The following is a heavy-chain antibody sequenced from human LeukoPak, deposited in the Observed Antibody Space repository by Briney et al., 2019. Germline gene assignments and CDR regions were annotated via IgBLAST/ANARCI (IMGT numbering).Heavy chain of an antibody. CDR2: ISCSSSST. D-gene: IGHD6-6*01. V-gene: IGHV3-23*01. CDR3: AKALYSSSPYYMDV. CDR1: GLTFSSYA. J-gene: IGHJ6*03. Sequence: PGGSLRLSCAASGLTFSSYAVSWVRQAPGKGLEWVSGISCSSSSTCYADSVKGRFTISRDNSKNTLYLQVNSLRAEDTAVYYCAKALYSSSPYYMDVWGKGTTVTVSS.